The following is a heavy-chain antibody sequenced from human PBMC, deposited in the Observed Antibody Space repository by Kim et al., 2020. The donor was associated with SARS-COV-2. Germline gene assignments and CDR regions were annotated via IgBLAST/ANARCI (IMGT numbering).Heavy chain of an antibody. CDR2: IWYDGSNK. J-gene: IGHJ6*02. V-gene: IGHV3-33*06. D-gene: IGHD3-9*01. CDR3: AKEYDILTGPYYYYYGMDV. CDR1: GFTFSSYG. Sequence: GGSLRLSCAASGFTFSSYGMHWVRQAPGKGLEWVAVIWYDGSNKYYADSVKGRFTISRDNSKNTLYLQMNSLRAEDTAVYYCAKEYDILTGPYYYYYGMDVWGQGTTVTVSS.